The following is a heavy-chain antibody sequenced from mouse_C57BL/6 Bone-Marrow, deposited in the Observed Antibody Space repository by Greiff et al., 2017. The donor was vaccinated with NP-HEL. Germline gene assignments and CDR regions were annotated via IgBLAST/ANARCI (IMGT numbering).Heavy chain of an antibody. V-gene: IGHV1-63*01. CDR1: GYTFTNYW. J-gene: IGHJ2*01. CDR2: IYPGGGYT. CDR3: ARGGIYDGPHYFDY. Sequence: VQLQQSGAELVRPGTSVKMSCKASGYTFTNYWIGWAKQRPGHGLEWIGDIYPGGGYTNYNEKFKGKATLTADKSSSTAYMQFSSLTSEDSAIYYCARGGIYDGPHYFDYWGQGTTLTVSS. D-gene: IGHD2-3*01.